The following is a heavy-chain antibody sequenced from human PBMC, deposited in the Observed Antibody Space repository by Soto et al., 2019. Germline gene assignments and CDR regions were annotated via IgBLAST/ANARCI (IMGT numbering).Heavy chain of an antibody. V-gene: IGHV3-7*03. D-gene: IGHD3-3*01. J-gene: IGHJ4*02. CDR3: ARAEDYDYWSGPPKYFDN. Sequence: GGSLRLSCAASGFTFSSYWMSWVRQAPGKGLEWVANIKQDGSEKYYVDSVKGRFTISRDNAKNSLYLQMNSPRAEDTAVYYCARAEDYDYWSGPPKYFDNWGQGTQVTVSS. CDR1: GFTFSSYW. CDR2: IKQDGSEK.